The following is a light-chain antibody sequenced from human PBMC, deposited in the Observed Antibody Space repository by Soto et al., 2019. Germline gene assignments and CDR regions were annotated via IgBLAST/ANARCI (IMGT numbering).Light chain of an antibody. CDR3: QQYNSYWT. J-gene: IGKJ1*01. CDR2: KAS. Sequence: DIQMTQSPSTLSASVGDRVTITCRASQSISSWLAWYQQKPGKAPKLLIYKASSLESGVPSRFSGIGSGTEFTLTLSSLKPDDFATYDCQQYNSYWTFSQGTKVDIK. CDR1: QSISSW. V-gene: IGKV1-5*03.